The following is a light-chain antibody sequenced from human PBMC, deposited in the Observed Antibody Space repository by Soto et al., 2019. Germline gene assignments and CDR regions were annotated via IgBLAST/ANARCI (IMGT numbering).Light chain of an antibody. Sequence: IVMTQSPATLSVSPGDTASLSCRADQTIYSNVAWYQQRPGQAPRLIIYRASSRATGVPARFSGSGSGTEFTLTISSLQSEDFALYYCQQYQNLWTFGQGTKVEIK. CDR2: RAS. CDR3: QQYQNLWT. V-gene: IGKV3-15*01. CDR1: QTIYSN. J-gene: IGKJ1*01.